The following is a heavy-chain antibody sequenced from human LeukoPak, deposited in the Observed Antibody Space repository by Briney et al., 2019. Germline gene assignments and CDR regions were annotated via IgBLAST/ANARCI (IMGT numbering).Heavy chain of an antibody. CDR3: AREEAVGGSAFEGYYYYYGMDV. Sequence: GRSLRLSCAASGFTFSSYGMHWVRQAPGKGLEWVAVISYDGSNKYYADSVKGRFTISRGNSKNTLYLQMNSLRAEDTAVYYCAREEAVGGSAFEGYYYYYGMDVWGQGTTVTVSS. D-gene: IGHD2-15*01. CDR2: ISYDGSNK. CDR1: GFTFSSYG. V-gene: IGHV3-30*03. J-gene: IGHJ6*02.